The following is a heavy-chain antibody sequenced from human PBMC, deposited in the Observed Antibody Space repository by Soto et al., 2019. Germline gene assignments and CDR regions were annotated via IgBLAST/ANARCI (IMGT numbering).Heavy chain of an antibody. Sequence: SETLSLTCTVSGGSISSGDYYWSWIRQPPGKGLEWIGYIYYSGSTYYNPSLKSRVTISVDTSKNQFSLKLSSVTAADTAVYYCAREGFGTVVVPAAMDAFDIWGQGTMVTVSS. J-gene: IGHJ3*02. V-gene: IGHV4-30-4*01. CDR1: GGSISSGDYY. CDR2: IYYSGST. D-gene: IGHD2-2*01. CDR3: AREGFGTVVVPAAMDAFDI.